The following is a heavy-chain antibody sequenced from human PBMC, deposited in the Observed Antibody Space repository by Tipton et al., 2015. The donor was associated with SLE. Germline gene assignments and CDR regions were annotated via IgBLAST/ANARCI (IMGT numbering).Heavy chain of an antibody. Sequence: TLSLTCTVSGASISTSYWTWIRQSPGKGLEWIGHIYDSGSTNYNPSLNSRVTISVDTSKNQFSLKVTSVTATDTAVYYCARDTGVDIDYWGQGTKVIVSS. CDR2: IYDSGST. V-gene: IGHV4-59*01. CDR1: GASISTSY. CDR3: ARDTGVDIDY. D-gene: IGHD2-15*01. J-gene: IGHJ3*01.